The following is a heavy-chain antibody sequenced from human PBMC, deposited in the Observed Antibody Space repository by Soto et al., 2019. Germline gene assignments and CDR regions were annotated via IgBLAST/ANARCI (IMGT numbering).Heavy chain of an antibody. CDR1: SGSITTSNW. CDR2: IYHSGSA. D-gene: IGHD4-4*01. J-gene: IGHJ4*02. Sequence: KQSQTLSLTCTVSSGSITTSNWWTWVRQSPGTGLEWIGEIYHSGSANYSPSLKSRVTMSVDKSKNQFSLKLSSVTAADTAVYYCARVHAYSQVFDNWGQGTLVTVSS. CDR3: ARVHAYSQVFDN. V-gene: IGHV4-4*02.